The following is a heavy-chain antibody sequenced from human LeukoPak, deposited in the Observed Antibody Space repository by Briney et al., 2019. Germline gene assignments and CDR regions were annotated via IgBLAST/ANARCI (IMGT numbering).Heavy chain of an antibody. CDR1: GGSISSSSYY. CDR2: IYYSGST. Sequence: SETLSLTSTVSGGSISSSSYYWGWIRPRPGKGLEWIGSIYYSGSTYYNPSLNSRVTISVDTSKNQFSLKLSSVTAADTAVYYCARVRSHYSMDDWGKGTTVTVSS. J-gene: IGHJ6*03. CDR3: ARVRSHYSMDD. V-gene: IGHV4-39*07.